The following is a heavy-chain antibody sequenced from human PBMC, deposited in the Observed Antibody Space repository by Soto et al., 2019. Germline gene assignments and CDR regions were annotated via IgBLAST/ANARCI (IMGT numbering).Heavy chain of an antibody. J-gene: IGHJ4*02. CDR3: ATYFAGGGGRGY. CDR2: IYYSGNT. D-gene: IGHD3-16*01. Sequence: SETLSLTCTVFGGSISSSSYYWAWIRTPPGKGLELIGSIYYSGNTYYNPSLKRRVTISVDTAKNQFSLKLSFVTAADTAVYFCATYFAGGGGRGYWGQGTQVTVS. CDR1: GGSISSSSYY. V-gene: IGHV4-39*01.